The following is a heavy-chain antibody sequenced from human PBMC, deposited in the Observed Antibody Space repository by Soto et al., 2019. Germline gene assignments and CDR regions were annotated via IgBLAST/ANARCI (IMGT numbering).Heavy chain of an antibody. Sequence: PSETLPLTCTVAGGTIRGDCWRWFRQPRGEVLELVGHIDYSGNTKYNPSLKSRVTMSVDSSKNKLSLTSRSGNAEETALYYCEILWADEDYHYVIDVRAQGTTDPVS. V-gene: IGHV4-59*01. CDR1: GGTIRGDC. J-gene: IGHJ6*02. CDR3: EILWADEDYHYVIDV. CDR2: IDYSGNT. D-gene: IGHD3-16*01.